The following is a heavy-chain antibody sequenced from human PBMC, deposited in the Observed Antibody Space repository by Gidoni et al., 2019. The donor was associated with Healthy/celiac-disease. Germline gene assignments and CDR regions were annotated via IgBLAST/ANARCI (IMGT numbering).Heavy chain of an antibody. J-gene: IGHJ4*02. CDR3: AEGRDGYNYFDY. D-gene: IGHD5-12*01. CDR1: GGSLSSGGYY. V-gene: IGHV4-31*03. CDR2: IYYSGST. Sequence: QVQLQESGPGLVKPSQTLSLTCTVSGGSLSSGGYYWSWIRQHPGKGLEWIGYIYYSGSTYYNPSLKSRVTISVDTSKNQFSLKLSSVTAADTAVYYCAEGRDGYNYFDYWGQGTLVTVSS.